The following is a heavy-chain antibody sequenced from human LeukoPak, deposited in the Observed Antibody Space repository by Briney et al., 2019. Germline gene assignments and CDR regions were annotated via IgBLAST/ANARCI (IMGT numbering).Heavy chain of an antibody. D-gene: IGHD2-2*01. V-gene: IGHV3-30-3*01. J-gene: IGHJ4*02. CDR3: ARANFLYCSSSTCLFDY. CDR2: ISYDGSNK. Sequence: SGGSLRLSCAASGFTFSSYAMHWVRQAPGKGLEWVAVISYDGSNKYYADSVKGRLTISRDNSKNTLYLQMNSLRAEDTAVYYCARANFLYCSSSTCLFDYWGQGTLVTVSS. CDR1: GFTFSSYA.